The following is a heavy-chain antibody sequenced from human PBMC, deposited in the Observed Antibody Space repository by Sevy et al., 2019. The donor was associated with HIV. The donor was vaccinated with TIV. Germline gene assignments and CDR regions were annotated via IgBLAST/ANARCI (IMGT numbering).Heavy chain of an antibody. D-gene: IGHD2-2*01. J-gene: IGHJ4*02. CDR2: IHYRGNT. CDR3: ARHGSQLSSPLDL. V-gene: IGHV4-59*08. CDR1: GGSISGYY. Sequence: SETLSLTCAVSGGSISGYYWSWIRQPPGKGLDVIGWIHYRGNTKYNPSLSGRVSMSVDTSRNQFSLKLFSLTAADTAIYYCARHGSQLSSPLDLWGQGTLVTVSS.